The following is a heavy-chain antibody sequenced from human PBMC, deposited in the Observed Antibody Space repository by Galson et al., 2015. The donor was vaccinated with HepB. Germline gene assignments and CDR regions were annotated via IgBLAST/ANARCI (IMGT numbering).Heavy chain of an antibody. CDR3: TRVRGDSRGSYYTYYFDY. Sequence: SLRLSCAASGFPFSSYWMTWVRQAPGKGLEWVANIKQDGDDKYYVDSVKGRFTISRDNARNSVFLQMYSLKAEDTAVYYCTRVRGDSRGSYYTYYFDYWGLGTLVTVSS. D-gene: IGHD3-22*01. CDR2: IKQDGDDK. J-gene: IGHJ4*02. V-gene: IGHV3-7*03. CDR1: GFPFSSYW.